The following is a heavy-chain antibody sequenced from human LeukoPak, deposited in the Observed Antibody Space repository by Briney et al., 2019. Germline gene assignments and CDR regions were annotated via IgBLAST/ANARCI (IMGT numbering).Heavy chain of an antibody. J-gene: IGHJ4*02. CDR2: IKQDGSEK. CDR1: GFTFSRYW. CDR3: ARGVLYYGSGSYYNVDY. D-gene: IGHD3-10*01. Sequence: GGSLRLSCAASGFTFSRYWMTWVRQAPGKGLEWVANIKQDGSEKYYVDSVKGRFTISRDNAKNSLYLQMNSLRAEDTAVYYCARGVLYYGSGSYYNVDYWGQGTLVTVSS. V-gene: IGHV3-7*01.